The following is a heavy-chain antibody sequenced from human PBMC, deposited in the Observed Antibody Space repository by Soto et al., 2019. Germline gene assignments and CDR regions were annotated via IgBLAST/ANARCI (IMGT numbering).Heavy chain of an antibody. V-gene: IGHV3-66*01. CDR2: VSSNGAT. Sequence: EVLLVESGGGLVQPGGSLRLSCAASGFTVTSSYMSWVRQAPGKGLECVSLVSSNGATYYADSVKGRFTISRDTFRNTLDLQMNSLRAEDTAVYYCARDSRLRSVGDYWGQGTLVTVSS. CDR1: GFTVTSSY. D-gene: IGHD3-3*01. J-gene: IGHJ4*02. CDR3: ARDSRLRSVGDY.